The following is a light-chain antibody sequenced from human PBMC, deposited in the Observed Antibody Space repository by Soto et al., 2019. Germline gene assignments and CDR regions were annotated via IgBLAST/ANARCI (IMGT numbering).Light chain of an antibody. J-gene: IGLJ2*01. V-gene: IGLV1-40*01. CDR3: QSYDSSLSAP. CDR2: GNS. CDR1: SSNIGAGYD. Sequence: QAVVTQPPSVSGAPGQRVTISCTGSSSNIGAGYDVHWYQQLPGTAPKLLIYGNSNRPSGVPDRFSGSKSGTSASLAITGLQAEDEADYYCQSYDSSLSAPFGGGTQLTVL.